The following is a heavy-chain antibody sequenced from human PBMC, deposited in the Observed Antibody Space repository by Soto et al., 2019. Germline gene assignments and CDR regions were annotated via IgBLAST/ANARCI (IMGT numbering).Heavy chain of an antibody. CDR1: GGSISSGDYY. Sequence: SETLSLTCTVSGGSISSGDYYWSWIRQPPGKGLEWIGYIYYSGSTYYNPSLKSRVTISVDTSKNQFSLKLSSVTAADTAVYYCAETTTKTGNKPFDYWGQGTLVTVSS. J-gene: IGHJ4*02. CDR3: AETTTKTGNKPFDY. D-gene: IGHD1-1*01. CDR2: IYYSGST. V-gene: IGHV4-30-4*01.